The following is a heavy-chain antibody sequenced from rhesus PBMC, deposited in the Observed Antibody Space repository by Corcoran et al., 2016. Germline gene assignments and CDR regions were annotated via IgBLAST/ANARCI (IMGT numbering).Heavy chain of an antibody. Sequence: QVQLQESGPGLVKPSETLSLTCAVSGGSISSSNWWRWIRQPPGKGLWWIGYISGSSGSNYYTATLKRRANSSTDTTQSQFSLKLSAVTAADTAVYYCARGPGKYSGSYYYYYYGLESWGQGVVVTVSS. D-gene: IGHD3-16*01. CDR2: ISGSSGSN. J-gene: IGHJ6*01. CDR1: GGSISSSNW. CDR3: ARGPGKYSGSYYYYYYGLES. V-gene: IGHV4-65*01.